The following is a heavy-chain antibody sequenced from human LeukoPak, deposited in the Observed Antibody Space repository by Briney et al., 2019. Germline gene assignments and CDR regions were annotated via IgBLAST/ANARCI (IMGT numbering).Heavy chain of an antibody. J-gene: IGHJ4*02. CDR1: GFTFSSYA. Sequence: GGSLRLSCAASGFTFSSYAMHWVRQAPGKGLEWVAFIRDDGSTRYYTDSVKGRFTVSRDNSKNTLYLQMDSLRIEDTAVYYCAKVPHSWGLFDSWGQGTLVTVSS. CDR3: AKVPHSWGLFDS. CDR2: IRDDGSTR. D-gene: IGHD3-16*01. V-gene: IGHV3-30*02.